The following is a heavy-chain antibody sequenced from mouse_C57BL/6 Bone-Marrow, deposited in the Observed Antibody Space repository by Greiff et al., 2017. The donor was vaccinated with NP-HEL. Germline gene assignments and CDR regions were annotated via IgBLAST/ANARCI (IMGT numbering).Heavy chain of an antibody. Sequence: EVQLVESGGGLVQPGGSMKLSCVASGFTFSNYWMNWVRQSPEKGLEWVAQIRLKSDNYATHYAESVKGRFTISRDDSKSSVYLQMNNLRAEDTGIYYCTGCYSNYYARDYWGQGTSVTVSS. CDR2: IRLKSDNYAT. D-gene: IGHD2-5*01. CDR3: TGCYSNYYARDY. V-gene: IGHV6-3*01. CDR1: GFTFSNYW. J-gene: IGHJ4*01.